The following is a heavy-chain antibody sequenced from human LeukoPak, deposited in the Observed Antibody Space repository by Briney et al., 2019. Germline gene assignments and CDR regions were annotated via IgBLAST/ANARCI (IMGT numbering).Heavy chain of an antibody. D-gene: IGHD6-19*01. Sequence: PGGSLRLSCVASGFTFSSSAMSWVRQAPGKGLEWVSAISGSGGSTYYADSVKGRFTISRDNAKNSLYLQMNSLRAEDTAVYYCARGIAVAGLDYWGQGTLVTVSS. V-gene: IGHV3-23*01. CDR1: GFTFSSSA. CDR2: ISGSGGST. CDR3: ARGIAVAGLDY. J-gene: IGHJ4*02.